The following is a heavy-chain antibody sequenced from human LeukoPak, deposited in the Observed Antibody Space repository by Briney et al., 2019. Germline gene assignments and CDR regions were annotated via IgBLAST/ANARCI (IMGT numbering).Heavy chain of an antibody. J-gene: IGHJ4*02. CDR2: IYYSGST. D-gene: IGHD2-2*01. CDR3: ARGVVVPAALGY. CDR1: GGSLSSYY. V-gene: IGHV4-59*01. Sequence: SETLSLTCTVSGGSLSSYYWSWIRQPPGKGLEWIGYIYYSGSTNYNPSLNSRVTISVDTSKNQFSLKLSSVTAADTAVYYCARGVVVPAALGYWGQGTLVTVSS.